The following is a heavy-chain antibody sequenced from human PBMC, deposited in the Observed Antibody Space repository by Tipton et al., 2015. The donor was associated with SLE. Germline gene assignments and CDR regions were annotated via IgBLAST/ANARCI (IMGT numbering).Heavy chain of an antibody. CDR3: ARTSARHGGY. J-gene: IGHJ4*02. V-gene: IGHV4-39*01. CDR2: IYYSGST. CDR1: GGSISSSSYY. D-gene: IGHD3-10*01. Sequence: LRLSCTVSGGSISSSSYYWGWIRQPPGKGLEWIGSIYYSGSTYYNPSLKSRVTISVDTSKNQFSLKLSSVTAADTAVYYCARTSARHGGYWGQGTLVTVSS.